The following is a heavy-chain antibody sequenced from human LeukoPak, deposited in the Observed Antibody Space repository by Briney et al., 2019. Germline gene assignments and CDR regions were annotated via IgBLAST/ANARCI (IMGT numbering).Heavy chain of an antibody. CDR1: GFTFDDYA. Sequence: PGGSLRLSCAASGFTFDDYAMHWVRQAPGKGLEWVSLISWDGGGTYYADTVKGRFTISRDNSKNSLYLQMNSLRAEDTALYYCAKDSGSGSYYPTNWFDPWGQGTLVTVSS. D-gene: IGHD3-10*01. CDR3: AKDSGSGSYYPTNWFDP. J-gene: IGHJ5*02. V-gene: IGHV3-43D*03. CDR2: ISWDGGGT.